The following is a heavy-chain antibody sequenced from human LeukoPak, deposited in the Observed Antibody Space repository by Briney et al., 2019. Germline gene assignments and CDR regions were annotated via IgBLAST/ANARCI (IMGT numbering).Heavy chain of an antibody. D-gene: IGHD3-10*01. V-gene: IGHV1-46*01. CDR2: INPSGRST. Sequence: ASVKVSCKASGYTFTSYYMHWVRQAPGQGLEWMGIINPSGRSTSYAQKFQGRVTMTRDMSTSTVYMELSSLRSEDTAVYYCAREGSGNSIDYWGQGTLVTVSS. CDR1: GYTFTSYY. J-gene: IGHJ4*02. CDR3: AREGSGNSIDY.